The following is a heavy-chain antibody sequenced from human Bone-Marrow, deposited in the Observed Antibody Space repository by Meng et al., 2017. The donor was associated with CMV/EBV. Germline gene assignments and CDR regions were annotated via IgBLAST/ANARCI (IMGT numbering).Heavy chain of an antibody. V-gene: IGHV3-48*04. CDR2: ISSSSGTI. J-gene: IGHJ6*02. Sequence: GGSLRPSRAASAFTFSSYSMNCVSQAPGKGLEWVSYISSSSGTIYHADSVKGRFTISRDNAKNSPELKMNSMRAEDTDVCFCARERYCSSTSFTLGLVYYDYGMDGWGQGTTVTVSS. CDR1: AFTFSSYS. D-gene: IGHD2-2*01. CDR3: ARERYCSSTSFTLGLVYYDYGMDG.